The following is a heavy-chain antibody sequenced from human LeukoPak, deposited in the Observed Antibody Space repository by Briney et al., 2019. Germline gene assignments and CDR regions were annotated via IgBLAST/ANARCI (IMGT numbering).Heavy chain of an antibody. CDR1: GGSFSGYY. CDR3: ARGTSSWSHREYFQH. Sequence: SETLSLTCAVYGGSFSGYYWSWIRQPPGKGLEWIGEINHSGSTNYNPSLKSRVTISVDTSKNQFSLKLSSVTAADTAVYYCARGTSSWSHREYFQHWGQGTLVTVSS. D-gene: IGHD6-13*01. V-gene: IGHV4-34*01. CDR2: INHSGST. J-gene: IGHJ1*01.